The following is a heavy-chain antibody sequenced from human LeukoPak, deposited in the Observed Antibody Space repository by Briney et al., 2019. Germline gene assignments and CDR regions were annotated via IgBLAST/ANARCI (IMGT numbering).Heavy chain of an antibody. Sequence: SETLSLTCTVSGGSISSYYWSWIRQPPGKGLEWIGYIYYSGSTNHNPSLKSRVTISVDTSKNQFSLKLSSVTAADTAVYYCARFPLAYCGGDCYSDYWGQGTLVTVSS. J-gene: IGHJ4*02. CDR1: GGSISSYY. CDR3: ARFPLAYCGGDCYSDY. V-gene: IGHV4-59*01. CDR2: IYYSGST. D-gene: IGHD2-21*02.